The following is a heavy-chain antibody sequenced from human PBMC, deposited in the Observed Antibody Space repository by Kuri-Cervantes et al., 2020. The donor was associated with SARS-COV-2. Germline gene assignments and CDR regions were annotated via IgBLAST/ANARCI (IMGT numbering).Heavy chain of an antibody. Sequence: GESLKISCAASGFTFSSYGMHWVRQAPGKGLEWVAVISYDGSNKYYADSVKGRFTISRDNSKNTLYLQMNSLRAEDTAVYYCARDEYCSGGSCYFFPYYFDYWGQGTLVTVSS. CDR3: ARDEYCSGGSCYFFPYYFDY. CDR1: GFTFSSYG. V-gene: IGHV3-30*03. J-gene: IGHJ4*02. D-gene: IGHD2-15*01. CDR2: ISYDGSNK.